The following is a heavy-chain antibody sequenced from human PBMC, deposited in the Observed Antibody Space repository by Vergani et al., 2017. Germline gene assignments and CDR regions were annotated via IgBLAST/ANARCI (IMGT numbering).Heavy chain of an antibody. CDR2: IYYSGST. CDR3: ARGSFDY. V-gene: IGHV4-59*01. D-gene: IGHD6-6*01. J-gene: IGHJ4*02. CDR1: GGSISSYY. Sequence: QVQLQESGPGLVKPSETLSLTCTVSGGSISSYYWSWIRQPPGKGLEWIGYIYYSGSTNYNPSLKSRVTISVDTSKNQFSLKLSSVTAADMAVYYCARGSFDYWGQGTLVTVSS.